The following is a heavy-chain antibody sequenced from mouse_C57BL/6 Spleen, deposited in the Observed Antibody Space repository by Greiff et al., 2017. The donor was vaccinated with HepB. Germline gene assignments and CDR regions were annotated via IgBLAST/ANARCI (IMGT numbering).Heavy chain of an antibody. J-gene: IGHJ1*03. CDR3: TTANWDVWYFDV. CDR1: GYTFTSYW. D-gene: IGHD4-1*01. CDR2: IYPGNSDT. Sequence: EVQLQESGTVLARPGASVKMSCKTSGYTFTSYWMHWVKQRPGQGLEWIGAIYPGNSDTSYNQKFKGKAKLTAVTSASTAYMELSSLTNEDSAVYYCTTANWDVWYFDVWGTGTTVTVSS. V-gene: IGHV1-5*01.